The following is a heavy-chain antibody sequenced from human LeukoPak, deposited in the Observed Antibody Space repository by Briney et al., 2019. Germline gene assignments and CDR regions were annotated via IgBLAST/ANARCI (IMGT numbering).Heavy chain of an antibody. D-gene: IGHD2-15*01. CDR3: ARDIIVGSDY. Sequence: RGSLRLSCAASGVTFSSYSMNWVRPAAGKGLGWVSYISSSSSTIDYADSVKGRFTISRDNAKNSLYLQMNSLRAEDTAVYYCARDIIVGSDYWGQGTLVTVSS. CDR2: ISSSSSTI. V-gene: IGHV3-48*01. J-gene: IGHJ4*02. CDR1: GVTFSSYS.